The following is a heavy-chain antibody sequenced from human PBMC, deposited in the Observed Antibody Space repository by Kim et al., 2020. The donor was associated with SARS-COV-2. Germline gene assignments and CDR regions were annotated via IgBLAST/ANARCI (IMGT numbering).Heavy chain of an antibody. CDR2: IKSKTDGGTT. V-gene: IGHV3-15*01. Sequence: GGSLRLSCAASGFTFSNAWMSWVRQAPGKGLEWVGRIKSKTDGGTTDYAAPVKGRFTISRDDSKNTLYLQMNSLKTEDTAVYYCTTFSTMVRGVIPARGWFEPWGQGTLVTVSP. D-gene: IGHD3-10*01. CDR3: TTFSTMVRGVIPARGWFEP. J-gene: IGHJ5*02. CDR1: GFTFSNAW.